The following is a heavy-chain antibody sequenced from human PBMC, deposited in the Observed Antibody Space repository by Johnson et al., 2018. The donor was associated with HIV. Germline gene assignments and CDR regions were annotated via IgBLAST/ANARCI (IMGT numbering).Heavy chain of an antibody. CDR1: EFNVSSNY. D-gene: IGHD2-15*01. V-gene: IGHV3-66*02. J-gene: IGHJ3*02. CDR3: VTLVVAPPFDI. CDR2: VYSGGYT. Sequence: VQLVESGGGLVQPGGSLRLSCAASEFNVSSNYMNWVRQAPGRGLEWVSVVYSGGYTYYADSVKGRFTISRDNSKNTLYMQMNSLRVEDTAVYYCVTLVVAPPFDIWGQGTMVTVSS.